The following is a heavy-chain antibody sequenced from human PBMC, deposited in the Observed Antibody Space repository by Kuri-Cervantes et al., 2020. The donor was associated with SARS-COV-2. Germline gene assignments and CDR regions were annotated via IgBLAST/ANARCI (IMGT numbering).Heavy chain of an antibody. J-gene: IGHJ4*02. V-gene: IGHV3-30*02. CDR3: AKAGDSSGFYLPGDY. Sequence: LSLTCAASGFTFSSYGMHWVRQAPGKGLEWVAFIRYDGSNKYYADSVKGRFTISRDNSKNTLYLQMNGLRAEDTAVYYCAKAGDSSGFYLPGDYWGQGTLVTAS. CDR1: GFTFSSYG. D-gene: IGHD3-22*01. CDR2: IRYDGSNK.